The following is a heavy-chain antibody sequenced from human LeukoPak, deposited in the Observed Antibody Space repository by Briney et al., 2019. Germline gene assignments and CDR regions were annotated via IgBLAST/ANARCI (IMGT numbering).Heavy chain of an antibody. Sequence: RASVTVSCKASGYTFTGYYMHWVRQAPGQGLEWMGWINPNSGGTNYAQKFQGRVTMTRDTSISTAYMELSRLRSDDTAVYYCARDRTGGAFDIWGQRTIVTVSS. CDR3: ARDRTGGAFDI. J-gene: IGHJ3*02. V-gene: IGHV1-2*02. D-gene: IGHD1-26*01. CDR1: GYTFTGYY. CDR2: INPNSGGT.